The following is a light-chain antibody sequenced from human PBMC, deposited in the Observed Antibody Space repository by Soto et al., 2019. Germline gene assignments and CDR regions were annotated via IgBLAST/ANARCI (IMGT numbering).Light chain of an antibody. J-gene: IGLJ7*01. V-gene: IGLV2-14*01. CDR3: SSYTTSSTLV. CDR1: SSDVGAYDF. CDR2: EVS. Sequence: QSALAQPASVSGSPGQSITISCTGTSSDVGAYDFVSWYQHHPGKAPKLIIYEVSNRPSWVSDRFSGSKSGNTASLTISGLQAEDETDYYCSSYTTSSTLVFGTGTQLTVL.